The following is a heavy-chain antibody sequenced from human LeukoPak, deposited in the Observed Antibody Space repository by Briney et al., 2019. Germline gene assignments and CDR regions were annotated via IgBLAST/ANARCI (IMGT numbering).Heavy chain of an antibody. V-gene: IGHV3-7*01. CDR1: GFTFSNYW. CDR3: ARDRHINSWSNDRFDY. D-gene: IGHD6-13*01. Sequence: PGGSLRLSCAASGFTFSNYWMTWVRQAPGKGLEWVGNINQDASEINYVDSVKGRFTVSRVNAENSLYLQMNSLRAEDTAIYYCARDRHINSWSNDRFDYWGQGALVTVSS. J-gene: IGHJ4*02. CDR2: INQDASEI.